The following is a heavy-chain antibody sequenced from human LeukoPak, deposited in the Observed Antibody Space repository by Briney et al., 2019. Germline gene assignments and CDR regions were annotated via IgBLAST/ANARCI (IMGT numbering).Heavy chain of an antibody. J-gene: IGHJ4*02. CDR1: GGSISSGDYY. Sequence: PSETLSLTCTVSGGSISSGDYYWRWIRQPPGKGLEWIGYIYYSGSTYYNPSLKSRVTISVDTSKNQFSLKLSSVTAADTAVYYCARDRGLLWFGELPDYWGQGTLVTVSS. V-gene: IGHV4-30-4*08. D-gene: IGHD3-10*01. CDR3: ARDRGLLWFGELPDY. CDR2: IYYSGST.